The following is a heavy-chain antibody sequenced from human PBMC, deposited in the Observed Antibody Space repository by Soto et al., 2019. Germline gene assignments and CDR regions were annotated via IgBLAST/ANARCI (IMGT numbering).Heavy chain of an antibody. V-gene: IGHV3-23*01. CDR2: ISGSGRST. CDR1: RFTFSSYA. D-gene: IGHD2-2*01. CDR3: AKGPYCNSSSCYSIGAFDY. J-gene: IGHJ4*02. Sequence: PGGSLTLSCAASRFTFSSYAMSWVRQAPGKGLEWVSAISGSGRSTYYADSVKGRFTISRDNSKNTLYLQMNSLRAEDTAVYYCAKGPYCNSSSCYSIGAFDYWGQGTQVTVSS.